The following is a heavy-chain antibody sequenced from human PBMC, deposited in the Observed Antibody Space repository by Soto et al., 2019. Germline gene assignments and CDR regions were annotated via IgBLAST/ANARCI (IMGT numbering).Heavy chain of an antibody. Sequence: GESLKISCAASGFTFSSYGMHWVRQAPGKGLEWVAVISYDGSNKYYADSVKGRFTISRDNSKNTLYLQMNSLRAEDTAVYYCAKDGSPYGDYQPFLVGFTKYFQHWGQGTLVTVSS. V-gene: IGHV3-30*18. CDR2: ISYDGSNK. D-gene: IGHD4-17*01. CDR3: AKDGSPYGDYQPFLVGFTKYFQH. J-gene: IGHJ1*01. CDR1: GFTFSSYG.